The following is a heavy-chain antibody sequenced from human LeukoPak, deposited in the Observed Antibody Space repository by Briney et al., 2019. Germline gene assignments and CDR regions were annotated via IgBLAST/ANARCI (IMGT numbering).Heavy chain of an antibody. CDR1: GGSITNSY. Sequence: ASETLSLTCTVSGGSITNSYWNWIRQPPGKGLEWIGEINHSGSTNYNPSLKSRVTISVDTSKNQFSLKLSSVTAADTAVYYCARDTCTNGVCYLYYFDYWGQGTLVTVSS. J-gene: IGHJ4*02. CDR2: INHSGST. D-gene: IGHD2-8*01. CDR3: ARDTCTNGVCYLYYFDY. V-gene: IGHV4-34*01.